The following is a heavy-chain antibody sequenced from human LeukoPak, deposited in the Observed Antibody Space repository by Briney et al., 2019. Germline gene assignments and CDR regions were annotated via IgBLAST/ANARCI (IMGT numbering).Heavy chain of an antibody. CDR3: ARQPYYYDSSTLGWFDP. CDR2: IYYSGST. CDR1: GGSISSSSYY. D-gene: IGHD3-22*01. J-gene: IGHJ5*02. V-gene: IGHV4-39*07. Sequence: SETLSLTCTVSGGSISSSSYYWGWIRQPPGKGLEWIGSIYYSGSTYYNPSLNSRVTISVDTSKNQFSLKLSSVTAADTAVYYCARQPYYYDSSTLGWFDPWGQGTLVTVSS.